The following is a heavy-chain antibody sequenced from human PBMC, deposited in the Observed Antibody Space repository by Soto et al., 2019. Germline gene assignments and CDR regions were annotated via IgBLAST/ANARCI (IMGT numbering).Heavy chain of an antibody. V-gene: IGHV3-23*01. Sequence: EVQLLESGGGLVQPGGSLRLSCAASGFTFSSYAMSWVRQAPGKGLEWVSAMSGSGGSTYYADSVKGRFTISRHNSKNTLYLQMNSLRAEDTAVYYCAKDQEGYCSSTSCLDAFDIWGQGTMVTVSS. CDR3: AKDQEGYCSSTSCLDAFDI. CDR1: GFTFSSYA. D-gene: IGHD2-2*01. CDR2: MSGSGGST. J-gene: IGHJ3*02.